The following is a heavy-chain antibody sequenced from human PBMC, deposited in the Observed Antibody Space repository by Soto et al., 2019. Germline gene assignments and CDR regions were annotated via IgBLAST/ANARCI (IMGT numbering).Heavy chain of an antibody. CDR2: IRDSGGTT. CDR1: GFTFSNYA. J-gene: IGHJ4*02. V-gene: IGHV3-23*01. CDR3: AKHHEVRSSSPVDY. D-gene: IGHD6-13*01. Sequence: PGGSLRLSCAASGFTFSNYAMSWVRQAAGQGLEWVSGIRDSGGTTYYADSVKGRFTISRDNSKNTVYLQMSSLRVEDTAVYYCAKHHEVRSSSPVDYWGQGTLVTVSS.